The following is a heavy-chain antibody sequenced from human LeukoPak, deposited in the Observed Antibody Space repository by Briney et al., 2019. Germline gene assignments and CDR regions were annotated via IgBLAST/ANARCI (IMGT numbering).Heavy chain of an antibody. Sequence: SETLSLTCAVYGGSFSDCYWSWIRQPPGKGLEWIGETNHSGTTNYSPSLKSRVSISVDTSKNQFSLKLNSVTAADAAMYYCASHYSSGSYRYTGSFDSWGQGMLVNVSS. CDR2: TNHSGTT. V-gene: IGHV4-34*01. D-gene: IGHD3-16*02. CDR1: GGSFSDCY. CDR3: ASHYSSGSYRYTGSFDS. J-gene: IGHJ4*02.